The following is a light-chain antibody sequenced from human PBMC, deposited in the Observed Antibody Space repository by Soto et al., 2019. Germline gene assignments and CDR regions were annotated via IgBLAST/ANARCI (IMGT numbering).Light chain of an antibody. CDR1: SSDVGTYNY. CDR3: CSYADTYTFVV. Sequence: QSALTQPRSVSGSPGQSVTISCTGTSSDVGTYNYVSWYQQYPGKAPKFIIYDVNKRPSGVPDRFSGSKSGDTASLTISGLQAEAEADYYCCSYADTYTFVVFGGGTKLTVL. V-gene: IGLV2-11*01. CDR2: DVN. J-gene: IGLJ2*01.